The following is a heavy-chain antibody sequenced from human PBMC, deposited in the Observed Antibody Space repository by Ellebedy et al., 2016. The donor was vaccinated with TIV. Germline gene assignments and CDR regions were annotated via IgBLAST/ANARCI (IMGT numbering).Heavy chain of an antibody. J-gene: IGHJ5*01. CDR1: GYTFTGYY. Sequence: AASVKVSCKASGYTFTGYYIHWVRQAPGQGLEWVAWINPNSGDTAYAQNLQGRVTVTGDTSISTAYMELSRLISDDTAVYYCARQSGYSSDWSSDSWGQGTPVTVSS. V-gene: IGHV1-2*02. CDR2: INPNSGDT. CDR3: ARQSGYSSDWSSDS. D-gene: IGHD6-19*01.